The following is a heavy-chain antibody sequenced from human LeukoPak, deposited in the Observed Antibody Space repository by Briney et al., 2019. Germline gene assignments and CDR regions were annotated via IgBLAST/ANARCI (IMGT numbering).Heavy chain of an antibody. Sequence: GGSLRLSCAASGFTFSSYWMSWVRQAPGKGLEWVANIKQDGSEKYYVDSVKGRFTISRDNAKNSLYLQMNSLRAEDTAVYYCAKTLEQQLVPGYFDYWGQGTLATVSS. D-gene: IGHD6-13*01. CDR3: AKTLEQQLVPGYFDY. J-gene: IGHJ4*02. V-gene: IGHV3-7*01. CDR1: GFTFSSYW. CDR2: IKQDGSEK.